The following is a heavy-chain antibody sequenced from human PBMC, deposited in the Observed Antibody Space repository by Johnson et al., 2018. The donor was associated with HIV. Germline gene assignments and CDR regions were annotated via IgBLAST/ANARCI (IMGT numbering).Heavy chain of an antibody. CDR2: IKQDGSEK. CDR1: GFTFSSYW. Sequence: MQLVESGGGVVQPGRSLRLSCAASGFTFSSYWMSWVRQAPGKGLEWVANIKQDGSEKYYVDSVKGRFTISRDNAKNSLYLQMNSLRAEDTAVYFCARERHYYGSVRPREGQGDAFDIWGQGTMVTVAS. D-gene: IGHD3-10*01. V-gene: IGHV3-7*01. J-gene: IGHJ3*02. CDR3: ARERHYYGSVRPREGQGDAFDI.